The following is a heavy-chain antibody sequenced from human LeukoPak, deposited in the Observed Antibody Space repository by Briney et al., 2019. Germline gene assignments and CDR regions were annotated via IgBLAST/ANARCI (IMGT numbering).Heavy chain of an antibody. CDR2: ISGSGGST. V-gene: IGHV3-23*01. Sequence: QPGGSLRLSCAASGFTFSSYSMNWVRQAPGKGLEWVSTISGSGGSTDYADSVKGRFTISRDNSKNTLYLQIDSLGAEDTAEYYCATMGYDFWSGYWPDYWGQGTLVTVSS. CDR1: GFTFSSYS. D-gene: IGHD3-3*01. CDR3: ATMGYDFWSGYWPDY. J-gene: IGHJ4*02.